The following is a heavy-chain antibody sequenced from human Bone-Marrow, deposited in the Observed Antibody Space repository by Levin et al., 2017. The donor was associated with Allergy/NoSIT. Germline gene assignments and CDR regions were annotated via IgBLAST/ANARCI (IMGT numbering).Heavy chain of an antibody. CDR3: ARVKGSYSIDY. J-gene: IGHJ4*02. V-gene: IGHV3-11*01. Sequence: PGESLKISCAASGFSFSDYYMSWIRQAPGKGLEWVSYMSRSGSSLYYADSVKGRFTISRDNAKNSLYLQMDSLRAEDTALYYCARVKGSYSIDYWGQGTLVTVSS. CDR1: GFSFSDYY. CDR2: MSRSGSSL. D-gene: IGHD3-10*01.